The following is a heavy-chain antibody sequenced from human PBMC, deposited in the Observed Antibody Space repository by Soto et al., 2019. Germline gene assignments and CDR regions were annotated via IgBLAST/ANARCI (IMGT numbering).Heavy chain of an antibody. J-gene: IGHJ6*02. CDR2: IWYDGSNK. CDR1: GFTFSSYG. D-gene: IGHD4-4*01. CDR3: ARLHKYHYALDV. Sequence: GGSLRLSCAASGFTFSSYGMHWVRQAPGKGLEWVAVIWYDGSNKYYADSVKGRFTISRDNSKNTLYLQMGSLRAEDMAVYYCARLHKYHYALDVWGQGTTVTVSS. V-gene: IGHV3-33*01.